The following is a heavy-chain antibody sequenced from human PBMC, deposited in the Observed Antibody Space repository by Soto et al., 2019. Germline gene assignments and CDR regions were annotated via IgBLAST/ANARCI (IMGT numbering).Heavy chain of an antibody. J-gene: IGHJ4*02. CDR2: ISYSGGT. V-gene: IGHV4-31*02. D-gene: IGHD4-17*01. CDR1: GGSISSGGYY. CDR3: ARRPNYGDDYFDY. Sequence: SETLSLTCTVSGGSISSGGYYWSWVRQHPGKGLEWIGFISYSGGTYYNPSLKSRVAIPVDTSKNHFSLKLNSVTAADTAVYYCARRPNYGDDYFDYWGQGTLVTVSS.